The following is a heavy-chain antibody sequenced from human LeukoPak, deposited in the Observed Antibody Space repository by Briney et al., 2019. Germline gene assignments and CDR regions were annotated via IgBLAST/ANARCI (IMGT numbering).Heavy chain of an antibody. CDR1: GGTFSIYA. CDR2: IIPIFGTA. D-gene: IGHD6-6*01. CDR3: AHIAARLGTGYYYYYGMDV. J-gene: IGHJ6*02. Sequence: SVKVSCKASGGTFSIYAISWVRQAPGQGLEWMGGIIPIFGTANYAQKFQGRVTITADESTSTAYMELSSLRSEDTAVYYCAHIAARLGTGYYYYYGMDVWGQGTTVTVSS. V-gene: IGHV1-69*13.